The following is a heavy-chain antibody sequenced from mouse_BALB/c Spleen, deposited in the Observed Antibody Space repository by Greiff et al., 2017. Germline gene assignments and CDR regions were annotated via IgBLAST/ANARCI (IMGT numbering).Heavy chain of an antibody. CDR1: GFSLTSYG. CDR3: ARESSLYSGYALYAMDY. D-gene: IGHD1-2*01. J-gene: IGHJ4*01. V-gene: IGHV2-9*02. Sequence: QVQLQQSGPGLVAPSQSLSITCTVSGFSLTSYGVHWVRQPPGKGLEWLGVIWAGGSTNYNSALMSRLSISKDNSKSQVFLKMNSLQTDDTAMYYCARESSLYSGYALYAMDYWGQGTSVTVSS. CDR2: IWAGGST.